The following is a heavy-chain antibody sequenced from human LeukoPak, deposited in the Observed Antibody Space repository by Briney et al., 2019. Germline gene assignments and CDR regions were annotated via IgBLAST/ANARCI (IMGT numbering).Heavy chain of an antibody. Sequence: GGSLRLSCAASGFTFSSYAMHWVRQAPGKGLEWVAVISYDGSNKYYADSVKGRFTISRDNSKNTLYLQMNSLRAEGTAVYYCASASWFDPWGQGTLVTVSS. CDR1: GFTFSSYA. J-gene: IGHJ5*02. V-gene: IGHV3-30-3*01. CDR2: ISYDGSNK. CDR3: ASASWFDP.